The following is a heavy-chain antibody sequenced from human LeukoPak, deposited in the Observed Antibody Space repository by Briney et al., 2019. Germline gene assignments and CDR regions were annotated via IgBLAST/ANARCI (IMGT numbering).Heavy chain of an antibody. J-gene: IGHJ6*03. CDR3: ARAPKQRGFSYYMDV. CDR2: INSDRSRT. V-gene: IGHV3-74*01. D-gene: IGHD3-10*01. CDR1: AFTLSTYW. Sequence: GGSLSLSSAPSAFTLSTYWTHWVRQPPGEGRVWVSSINSDRSRTSYADSVKGRFTTSRDNAKNTLFLQMNSLRAEDTAVYYCARAPKQRGFSYYMDVWGKGTTVTVSS.